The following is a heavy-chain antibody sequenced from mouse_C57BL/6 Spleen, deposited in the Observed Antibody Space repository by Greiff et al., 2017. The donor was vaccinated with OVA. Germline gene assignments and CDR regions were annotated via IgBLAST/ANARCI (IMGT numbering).Heavy chain of an antibody. J-gene: IGHJ2*01. CDR1: GFTFSDYG. Sequence: EVQVVESGGGLVKPGGSLKLSCAASGFTFSDYGMHWVRQAPEKGLEWVAYISSGSSTIYYADTVKGRFTISRDNAKNTLFLQMTSLRSEDTAMYYCATNYDGYFDYWGKGTTLTVSS. CDR3: ATNYDGYFDY. D-gene: IGHD2-3*01. CDR2: ISSGSSTI. V-gene: IGHV5-17*01.